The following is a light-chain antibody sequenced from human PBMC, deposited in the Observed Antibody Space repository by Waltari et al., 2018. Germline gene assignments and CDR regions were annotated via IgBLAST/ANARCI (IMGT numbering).Light chain of an antibody. CDR3: QQYSNSQYT. J-gene: IGKJ2*01. CDR2: ATS. CDR1: QSVGSSY. V-gene: IGKV3-20*01. Sequence: EIVLTQSPDTLSLSPGERATLSCRASQSVGSSYLAWYQQKAGQAPRLLIYATSSRATGIPDKFSGSGSGTDFTLTITRLEPEDFAVYYCQQYSNSQYTFGQGTKLEIK.